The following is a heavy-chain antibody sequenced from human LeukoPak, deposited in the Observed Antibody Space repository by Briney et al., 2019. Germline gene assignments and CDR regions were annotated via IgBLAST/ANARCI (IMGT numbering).Heavy chain of an antibody. CDR3: AREGYCSGGSCYSGIDY. CDR1: GGSFRSGDYY. CDR2: IYYSGST. V-gene: IGHV4-30-4*01. Sequence: SETLPLTCTVPGGSFRSGDYYWSWIRHPPGKGLEWIGYIYYSGSTYYNPSLKSRVTISVDTSKNQFSLKLSSVTAADTAVYYCAREGYCSGGSCYSGIDYWGQGTLVTASS. J-gene: IGHJ4*02. D-gene: IGHD2-15*01.